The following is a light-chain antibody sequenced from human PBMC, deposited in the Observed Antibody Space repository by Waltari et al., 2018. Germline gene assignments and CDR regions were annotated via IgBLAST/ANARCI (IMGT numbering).Light chain of an antibody. Sequence: QSALTQPASVSGSPGQSITISCTGTSDDIGAYSYVTWYHHRPGKVPKLIIYDLTERPSGVSNRFSGSKSGSTASLTVSGLQAEDEGLFYCSAYTSRGILKFGGGTRVTVL. CDR3: SAYTSRGILK. J-gene: IGLJ2*01. CDR1: SDDIGAYSY. V-gene: IGLV2-14*03. CDR2: DLT.